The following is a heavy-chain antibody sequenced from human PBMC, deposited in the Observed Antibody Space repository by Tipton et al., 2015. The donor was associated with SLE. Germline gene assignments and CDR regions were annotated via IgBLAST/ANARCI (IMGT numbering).Heavy chain of an antibody. D-gene: IGHD1-1*01. CDR1: GGSISSYY. CDR2: IYAGGST. CDR3: AREPTQTGYWYFDL. Sequence: TLSLTCTVSGGSISSYYWSWIRQPAGKGLEWIGRIYAGGSTKYNASLMSRITMSLDTSKNQFSLKLTSVTAADTAVYFCAREPTQTGYWYFDLWGRGTLVTVSS. V-gene: IGHV4-4*07. J-gene: IGHJ2*01.